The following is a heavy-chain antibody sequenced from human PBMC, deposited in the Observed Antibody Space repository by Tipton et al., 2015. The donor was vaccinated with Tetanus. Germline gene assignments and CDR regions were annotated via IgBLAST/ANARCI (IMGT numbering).Heavy chain of an antibody. Sequence: TLSLTCTVSGASISDKKYYWGWIRQAPGKGLEWIASIYFKGDTYYSPSLKSRLTIDVDTSQNLFSLRLTSVTAADTAVYYCARSADNWFDPWGQGILVTVSS. CDR2: IYFKGDT. V-gene: IGHV4-39*02. CDR1: GASISDKKYY. J-gene: IGHJ5*02. CDR3: ARSADNWFDP.